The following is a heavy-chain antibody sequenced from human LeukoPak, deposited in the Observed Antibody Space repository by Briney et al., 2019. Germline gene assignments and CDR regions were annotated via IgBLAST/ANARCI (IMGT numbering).Heavy chain of an antibody. J-gene: IGHJ4*02. CDR2: ISGSGSTQ. D-gene: IGHD3-10*01. Sequence: GGSLRLSCAASGFTFSSYEMHWVRQAPGKGPEWVSYISGSGSTQYYADSVKDRFTISRDNAQNSLYLQMNNLRAEDTAVYFCARLEFGDFANDYWGQGTLVTVSS. CDR3: ARLEFGDFANDY. CDR1: GFTFSSYE. V-gene: IGHV3-48*03.